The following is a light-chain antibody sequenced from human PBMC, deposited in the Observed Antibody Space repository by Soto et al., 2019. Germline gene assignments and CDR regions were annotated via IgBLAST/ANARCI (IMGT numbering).Light chain of an antibody. Sequence: DIQMTQSPSTLSASVGDRVTITCRASQTISKWVAWYQQKPGKAPKLLMYDASTLESGVPSRFSGSGFGTEFTLIISSLQPDDFATYYCQHYDHLPITFGQGTRLEIK. J-gene: IGKJ5*01. CDR2: DAS. CDR1: QTISKW. V-gene: IGKV1-5*01. CDR3: QHYDHLPIT.